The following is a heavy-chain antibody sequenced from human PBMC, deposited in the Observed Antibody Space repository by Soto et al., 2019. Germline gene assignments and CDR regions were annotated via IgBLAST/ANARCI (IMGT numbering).Heavy chain of an antibody. CDR3: ARHGTGVTIFGVVILNWFDP. V-gene: IGHV5-10-1*01. CDR2: IDPSDSYT. D-gene: IGHD3-3*01. Sequence: PGESLKISCKGSGYSFTSYWISWVRQMPGKGLEWMGRIDPSDSYTNYSPSFQGHVTISADKSISTAYLQWSSLKASDTAMYYCARHGTGVTIFGVVILNWFDPWGQGXLVTVSS. CDR1: GYSFTSYW. J-gene: IGHJ5*02.